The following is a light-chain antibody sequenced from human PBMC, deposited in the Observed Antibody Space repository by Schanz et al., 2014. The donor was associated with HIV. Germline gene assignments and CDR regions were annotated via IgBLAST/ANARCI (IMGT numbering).Light chain of an antibody. Sequence: QSALTQPASVSGSPGQSITISCTGTSSDVGGYNYASWYQQHPGKAPKLMIYDVSNRPSGVSNRFSGSKSGNTASLTISGLQAEDEADYYCSSYTTSKTHVFGSGTKLTVL. CDR2: DVS. V-gene: IGLV2-14*01. J-gene: IGLJ1*01. CDR3: SSYTTSKTHV. CDR1: SSDVGGYNY.